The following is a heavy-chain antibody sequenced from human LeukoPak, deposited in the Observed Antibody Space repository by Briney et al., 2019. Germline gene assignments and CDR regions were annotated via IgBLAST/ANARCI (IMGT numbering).Heavy chain of an antibody. J-gene: IGHJ4*02. CDR3: AKDNYDYGDYDGGDY. CDR1: GFTFGTYG. V-gene: IGHV3-30*02. D-gene: IGHD4-17*01. Sequence: GGSLRLSCAASGFTFGTYGIHWVRQAPGKGLEWVAFIRYDGGNKYYADSVKGRFTISRDNSKNTLYLQMNSLRAEDTAVYYCAKDNYDYGDYDGGDYWGQGTLVTVSS. CDR2: IRYDGGNK.